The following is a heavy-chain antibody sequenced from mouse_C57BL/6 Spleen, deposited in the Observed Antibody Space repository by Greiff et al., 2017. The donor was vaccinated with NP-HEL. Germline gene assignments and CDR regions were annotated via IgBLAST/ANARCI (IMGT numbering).Heavy chain of an antibody. V-gene: IGHV5-17*01. D-gene: IGHD2-1*01. J-gene: IGHJ4*01. CDR2: ISSGSSTI. Sequence: EVMLVESGGGLVKPGGSLKLSCAASGFTFSDYGMHWVRQAPEKGLEWVAYISSGSSTIYYADTVKGRFTISRDNAKNTLFLQMTSLRSEDTAMYYCARGVYYVNLDYAMDYWGQGTSVTVSS. CDR1: GFTFSDYG. CDR3: ARGVYYVNLDYAMDY.